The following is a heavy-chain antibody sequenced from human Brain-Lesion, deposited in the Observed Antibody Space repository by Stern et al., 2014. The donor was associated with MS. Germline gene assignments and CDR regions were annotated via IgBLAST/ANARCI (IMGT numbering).Heavy chain of an antibody. CDR2: IKEAGTEK. J-gene: IGHJ6*02. V-gene: IGHV3-7*01. Sequence: EVQLVESGGGLVQPGGSLTISCTAAGFTFGNYWMTWVRQAPGKGLEWVANIKEAGTEKNYVDSVKCRFTISRDNARNSLYLQMNSLRVEDTALYYCARVYNTIYGIVTQRGSGMDVWGQGTTVIVSS. CDR1: GFTFGNYW. D-gene: IGHD3-3*01. CDR3: ARVYNTIYGIVTQRGSGMDV.